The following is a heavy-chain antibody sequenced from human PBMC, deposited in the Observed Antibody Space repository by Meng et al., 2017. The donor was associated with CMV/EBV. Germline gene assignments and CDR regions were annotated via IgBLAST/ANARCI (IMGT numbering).Heavy chain of an antibody. CDR3: ARTRIEVEPDGRKIKYYNYGMDV. CDR1: GYTFTTYA. CDR2: MNPNSGNT. Sequence: ASVKVSCKASGYTFTTYAITWVRPATGHGLEWMGWMNPNSGNTGYAQKFQGRVTLTRVTSISTAYMELVSLTSDDTAVYYCARTRIEVEPDGRKIKYYNYGMDVWGQGTTVTVSS. V-gene: IGHV1-8*01. D-gene: IGHD2-2*01. J-gene: IGHJ6*02.